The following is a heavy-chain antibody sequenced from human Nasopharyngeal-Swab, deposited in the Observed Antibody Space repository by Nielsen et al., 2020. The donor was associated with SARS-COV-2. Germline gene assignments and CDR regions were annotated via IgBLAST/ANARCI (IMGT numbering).Heavy chain of an antibody. J-gene: IGHJ2*01. Sequence: GESLKISCAASGFTFNDYAMNWVRQVPGKGLEWVSLIGGDGGQTVYADSMQGRFTISRDNSKNSLYLNSLRTEDTAVYYCAKSRGKYSPLSRYFDLWGRGTLVTGSS. D-gene: IGHD6-6*01. CDR1: GFTFNDYA. CDR3: AKSRGKYSPLSRYFDL. CDR2: IGGDGGQT. V-gene: IGHV3-43*02.